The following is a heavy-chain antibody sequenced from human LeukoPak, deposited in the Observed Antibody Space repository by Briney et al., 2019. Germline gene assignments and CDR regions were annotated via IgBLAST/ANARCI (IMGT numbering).Heavy chain of an antibody. J-gene: IGHJ6*03. V-gene: IGHV4-59*01. CDR2: IYYSGST. CDR1: GGFISSYY. D-gene: IGHD5-18*01. CDR3: ARDVGYSYDFAYYYMDV. Sequence: SETLSLTCTVSGGFISSYYWSWIRQPPGKGLEWIGYIYYSGSTNYNPSLKSRVTISVDTSKNQFSLNLSSVTAADTAVYYCARDVGYSYDFAYYYMDVWGKGTTVTVSS.